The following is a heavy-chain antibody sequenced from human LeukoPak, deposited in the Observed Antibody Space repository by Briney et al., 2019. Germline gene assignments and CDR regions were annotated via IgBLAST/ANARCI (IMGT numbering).Heavy chain of an antibody. J-gene: IGHJ3*02. CDR3: ARQPSATAAFDI. Sequence: SETLSLTCDVSGGSISSYYWSWIRQPPGKGLEWIAYIYYNGNTNYNPSFKGRVTISVDMPKNQFSLKLTSVAAADTAIYYCARQPSATAAFDIWGQGTMVTVSS. CDR2: IYYNGNT. D-gene: IGHD5-18*01. CDR1: GGSISSYY. V-gene: IGHV4-59*08.